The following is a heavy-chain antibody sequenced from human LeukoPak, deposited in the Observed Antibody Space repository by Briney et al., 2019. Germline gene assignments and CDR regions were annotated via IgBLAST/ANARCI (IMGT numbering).Heavy chain of an antibody. Sequence: SQTLSLTCAISGDSVSSNSAAWNWIRQSPSRGLEWLRRTYYRSKWYNDYAVSVKSRIIINPDTSRDQFSLQLNSLTPEDTAVYYCARDPAAAGHYYYYGLDVWGQGTTVTVSS. D-gene: IGHD6-13*01. J-gene: IGHJ6*02. CDR3: ARDPAAAGHYYYYGLDV. CDR2: TYYRSKWYN. CDR1: GDSVSSNSAA. V-gene: IGHV6-1*01.